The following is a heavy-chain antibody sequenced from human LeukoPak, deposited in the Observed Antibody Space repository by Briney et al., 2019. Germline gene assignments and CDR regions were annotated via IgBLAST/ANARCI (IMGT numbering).Heavy chain of an antibody. CDR2: IIGSGDST. V-gene: IGHV3-23*01. CDR3: AKGRSGSYSPTWDY. CDR1: GFTFSSYA. J-gene: IGHJ4*02. Sequence: PGGSLRLSCAASGFTFSSYAMSWVRQAPGKGLEWVSAIIGSGDSTYYADSVKGRFTISRDNSKNTLYLQMNSLRAEDTAVYYCAKGRSGSYSPTWDYWGQGTLVTVSS. D-gene: IGHD1-26*01.